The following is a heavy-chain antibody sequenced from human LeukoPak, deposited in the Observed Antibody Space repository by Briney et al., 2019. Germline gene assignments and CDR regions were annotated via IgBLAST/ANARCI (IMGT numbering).Heavy chain of an antibody. J-gene: IGHJ4*02. V-gene: IGHV4-34*01. CDR2: VNHSGST. D-gene: IGHD3-22*01. Sequence: PSETLSLTCSAYGGPFGGYFWSWIRQPPGEGLEWIGEVNHSGSTNYNPSLKSRVTISVDTSRTQFPLNLRSVTAADTAVYYCARGPPLAYYGTGGYYFFDYWGQGILVTVSP. CDR1: GGPFGGYF. CDR3: ARGPPLAYYGTGGYYFFDY.